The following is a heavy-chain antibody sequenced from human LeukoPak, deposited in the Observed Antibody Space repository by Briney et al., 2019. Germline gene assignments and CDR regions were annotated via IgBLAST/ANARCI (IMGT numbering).Heavy chain of an antibody. D-gene: IGHD5-18*01. J-gene: IGHJ4*02. CDR2: IYSGGST. CDR3: ARDSRYSYGGRGDY. V-gene: IGHV3-53*01. Sequence: PGGSLRLSCAASGFTVSSNYMSWVRQAPGKGLEWVSVIYSGGSTYYADSVKGRFTISRDNSKNTLYLQMNSLRAEDTAVYYCARDSRYSYGGRGDYWGQGTLVTVSS. CDR1: GFTVSSNY.